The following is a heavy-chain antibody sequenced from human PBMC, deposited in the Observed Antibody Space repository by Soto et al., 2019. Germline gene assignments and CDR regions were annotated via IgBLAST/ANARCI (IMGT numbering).Heavy chain of an antibody. Sequence: SETLSLTCTVSGGSISSYFYIWVRQPPGKGLEWVGSVYYTGTTDYNPSLKSRVTISVDTSKTQFSLNLRSVTAADTAVYYCARDLAAVPRAFDYWGRGTLVTVSS. D-gene: IGHD6-13*01. CDR2: VYYTGTT. CDR1: GGSISSYF. J-gene: IGHJ4*02. V-gene: IGHV4-59*01. CDR3: ARDLAAVPRAFDY.